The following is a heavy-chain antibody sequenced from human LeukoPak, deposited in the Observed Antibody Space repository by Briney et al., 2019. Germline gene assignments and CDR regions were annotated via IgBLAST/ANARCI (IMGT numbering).Heavy chain of an antibody. J-gene: IGHJ4*02. Sequence: PSETLSLTCTVSGGSISSYYWSWIRQPPGKGLEWIGYIYYSGSTNYNPSLTSRVTISVDTSKNQFSLKLSSVTAADTAVYYCARGGGMTTVTTVDYWGQGTLVTVSS. D-gene: IGHD4-17*01. CDR2: IYYSGST. V-gene: IGHV4-59*01. CDR3: ARGGGMTTVTTVDY. CDR1: GGSISSYY.